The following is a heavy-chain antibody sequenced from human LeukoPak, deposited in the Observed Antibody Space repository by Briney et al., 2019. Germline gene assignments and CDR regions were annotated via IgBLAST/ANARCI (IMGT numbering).Heavy chain of an antibody. D-gene: IGHD6-19*01. CDR3: ARDQYSGHWYYALDI. Sequence: GGSLRLSCAASGFTFSSYSMHWVRQAPGKGLEWVSYISSSISVIYYADSVKGRFTISRDNAKNSLYLQMNSLRDEDTAVYYCARDQYSGHWYYALDIWGQGTMVTVSS. CDR1: GFTFSSYS. V-gene: IGHV3-48*02. CDR2: ISSSISVI. J-gene: IGHJ3*02.